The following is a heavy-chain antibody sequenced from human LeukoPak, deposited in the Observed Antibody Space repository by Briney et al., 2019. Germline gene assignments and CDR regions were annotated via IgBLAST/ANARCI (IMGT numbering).Heavy chain of an antibody. J-gene: IGHJ4*02. CDR3: ARTPGGYDSSGYYLGKFDY. CDR2: VSPGGST. Sequence: PSETLSLTCAMHSESSGGDDWTWIRQPPGKGLEWIGEVSPGGSTRYNPSLKSRVTISVDRSKNQFSLKLSSVTAADTAVYYCARTPGGYDSSGYYLGKFDYWGQGTLVTVSS. D-gene: IGHD3-22*01. CDR1: SESSGGDD. V-gene: IGHV4-34*01.